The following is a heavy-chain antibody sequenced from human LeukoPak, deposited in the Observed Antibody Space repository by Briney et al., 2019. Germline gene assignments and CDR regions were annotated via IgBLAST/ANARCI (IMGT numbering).Heavy chain of an antibody. CDR1: GYTFTGYY. V-gene: IGHV1-2*02. CDR2: INPNSGGT. CDR3: ARDASTAVAGRFDY. D-gene: IGHD6-19*01. J-gene: IGHJ4*02. Sequence: GASVKVSCKASGYTFTGYYMHWVRQAPGQGLEWMGWINPNSGGTNYAQKFQGRVTMTRDTSISTAYMELSRLRSDDTAVYYCARDASTAVAGRFDYWGQGTLVTVSS.